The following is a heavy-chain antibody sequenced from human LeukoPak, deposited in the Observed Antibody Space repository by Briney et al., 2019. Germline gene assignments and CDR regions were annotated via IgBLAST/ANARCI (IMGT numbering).Heavy chain of an antibody. CDR3: AKSHLPNSYSGTYYCDY. Sequence: SGGSLRLSCAASGFTFSSYGMHWVRQAPGKGLEWVAFIRYDGSNKYYADSVKGRFTISRDNSKNTLYLQMNSLRAEDTAVYYCAKSHLPNSYSGTYYCDYWGQGTQVTVSS. V-gene: IGHV3-30*02. CDR1: GFTFSSYG. CDR2: IRYDGSNK. D-gene: IGHD1-26*01. J-gene: IGHJ4*02.